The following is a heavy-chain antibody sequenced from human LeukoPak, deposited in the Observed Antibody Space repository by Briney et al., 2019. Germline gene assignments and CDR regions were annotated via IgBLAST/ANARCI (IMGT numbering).Heavy chain of an antibody. CDR2: IYSGGST. J-gene: IGHJ3*02. Sequence: GGSLRLSCAASGFTVSSNYMSRVRQAPGKGLEWVSVIYSGGSTYYADSVKGRFTISRDNSKNTLYLQMNSLRAEDTAVYYCVGSGYYYRGAFDIWGQGTMVTVSS. CDR1: GFTVSSNY. V-gene: IGHV3-53*01. D-gene: IGHD3-22*01. CDR3: VGSGYYYRGAFDI.